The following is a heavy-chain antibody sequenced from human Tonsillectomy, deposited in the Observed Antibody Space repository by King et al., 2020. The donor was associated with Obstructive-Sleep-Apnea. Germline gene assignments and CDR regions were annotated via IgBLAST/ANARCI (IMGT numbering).Heavy chain of an antibody. CDR1: GYSFTNYW. Sequence: QLVQSGAEVKKPGESLKISCKGSGYSFTNYWIAWVRQVPGKGLEWMGIIYPGHSDTTYSPSFRGQVTVSVDKSISTAYLQWSSLKASDTAMYYCGRRNRGTGADYYFDYWGQGTLVTVSS. D-gene: IGHD7-27*01. CDR2: IYPGHSDT. V-gene: IGHV5-51*01. CDR3: GRRNRGTGADYYFDY. J-gene: IGHJ4*02.